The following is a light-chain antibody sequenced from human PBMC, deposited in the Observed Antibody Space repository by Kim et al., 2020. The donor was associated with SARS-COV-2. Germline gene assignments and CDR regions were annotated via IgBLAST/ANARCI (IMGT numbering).Light chain of an antibody. CDR2: GAS. Sequence: DIQMTQSPSLVSASVGDRVTITCRASQVIGSDLAWFQQKPGKAPKSLIYGASSLQSGVPPRFSGSGSGTDFTLTISGLQPEDFATYYCQHYTAPSFPPTFGGGTKVDIK. V-gene: IGKV1-16*01. CDR3: QHYTAPSFPPT. J-gene: IGKJ4*01. CDR1: QVIGSD.